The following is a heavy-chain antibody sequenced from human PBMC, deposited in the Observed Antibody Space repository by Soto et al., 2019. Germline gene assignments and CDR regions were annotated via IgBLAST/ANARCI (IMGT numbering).Heavy chain of an antibody. CDR2: ISGSGGST. D-gene: IGHD3-3*01. Sequence: PGGSLRLSCAASGFTFSSYAMSWVRQAPGKGLEWVSAISGSGGSTYYADSVKGRFTISRDNSKNTLNLQMNSLRAEDTAVYYCAKWPSFGVVHNWLDPWGLGTLVTVSS. CDR1: GFTFSSYA. CDR3: AKWPSFGVVHNWLDP. V-gene: IGHV3-23*01. J-gene: IGHJ5*02.